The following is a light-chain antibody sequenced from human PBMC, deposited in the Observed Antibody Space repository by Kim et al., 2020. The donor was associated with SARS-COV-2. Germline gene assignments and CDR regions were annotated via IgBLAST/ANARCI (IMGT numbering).Light chain of an antibody. V-gene: IGLV1-44*01. CDR1: SSNIGSNT. J-gene: IGLJ2*01. Sequence: ELTQPPSASGTPGQRATIACSGSSSNIGSNTVNWYQQLPGTAPKLLNYSNNQRPSGVPDRCSGSKSGTSASMTISGLQSEDEAYYYWAAWDDSRRVFGGGTQLTVL. CDR3: AAWDDSRRV. CDR2: SNN.